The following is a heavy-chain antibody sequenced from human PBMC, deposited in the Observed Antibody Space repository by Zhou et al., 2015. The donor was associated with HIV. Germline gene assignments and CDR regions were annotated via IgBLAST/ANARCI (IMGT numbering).Heavy chain of an antibody. CDR2: INPSGGST. V-gene: IGHV1-46*01. D-gene: IGHD2-15*01. CDR3: ARTGLEYGYCSGGSCYPLDY. CDR1: GYTFTSYY. Sequence: QVQLVQSGAEVKKPGASVKVSCKASGYTFTSYYMHWVRQAPGQGLEWMGIINPSGGSTSYAQKFQGRVTMTRDTSTSTVYMELSSLRSEDTAVYYCARTGLEYGYCSGGSCYPLDYWGQGTLVTVSS. J-gene: IGHJ4*02.